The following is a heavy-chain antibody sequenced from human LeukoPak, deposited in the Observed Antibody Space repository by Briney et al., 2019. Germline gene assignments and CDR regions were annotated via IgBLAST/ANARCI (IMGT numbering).Heavy chain of an antibody. CDR3: ATAEAYYYDSSGYHY. CDR2: IYHSGST. Sequence: SETLSLTCTVSGYSISSGYYWGWIRQPPGKGLEWIGSIYHSGSTYYNPSLKSRVTISVDTSKNQFSLKLSSVTAADTAVYYCATAEAYYYDSSGYHYWGQGTLVTVSS. D-gene: IGHD3-22*01. V-gene: IGHV4-38-2*02. J-gene: IGHJ4*02. CDR1: GYSISSGYY.